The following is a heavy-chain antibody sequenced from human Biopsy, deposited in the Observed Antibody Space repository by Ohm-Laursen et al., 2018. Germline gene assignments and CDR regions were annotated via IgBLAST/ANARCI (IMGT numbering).Heavy chain of an antibody. J-gene: IGHJ4*02. V-gene: IGHV4-34*08. CDR2: INQAGTT. CDR1: GKTFSDYQ. CDR3: GNEVHGRDY. Sequence: TLSLTCVVFGKTFSDYQWSWIRQPPGKGLEWIGQINQAGTTNYNPSLKSRVSISADASKYEFSLRLTSVTAADTAVYLCGNEVHGRDYWGLGARVTVSS. D-gene: IGHD2-15*01.